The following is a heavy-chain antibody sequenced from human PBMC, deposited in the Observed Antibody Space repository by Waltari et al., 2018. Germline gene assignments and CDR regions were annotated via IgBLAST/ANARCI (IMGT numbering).Heavy chain of an antibody. CDR1: GGSFSGYY. V-gene: IGHV4-34*01. CDR2: IKHSGST. Sequence: QVQLQQWGAGLLKPSETLSLTCAVYGGSFSGYYWSWIRQPPGKGLEWIGEIKHSGSTNYNPSLKSRVTISVDTSKNQFSLKLSSVTAADTAVYYCARTLIYRNWFDPWGQGTLVTVSS. CDR3: ARTLIYRNWFDP. D-gene: IGHD1-26*01. J-gene: IGHJ5*02.